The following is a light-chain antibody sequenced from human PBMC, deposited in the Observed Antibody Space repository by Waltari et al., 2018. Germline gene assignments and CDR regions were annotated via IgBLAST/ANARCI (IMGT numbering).Light chain of an antibody. Sequence: IVLTQSPGTLSLSPGERATLSCRATQSVSNTYLAWYQQNPGQAPRLHIYDEFSRATGTPDRFGGRGSGTDFTLTIRRLEPEDFAVYYCEHYDNSPRMYTFGQGTKLEI. CDR3: EHYDNSPRMYT. CDR1: QSVSNTY. J-gene: IGKJ2*01. V-gene: IGKV3-20*01. CDR2: DEF.